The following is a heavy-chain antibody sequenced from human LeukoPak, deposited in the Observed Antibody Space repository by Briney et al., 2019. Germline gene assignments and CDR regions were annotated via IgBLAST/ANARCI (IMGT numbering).Heavy chain of an antibody. CDR2: ISSSGSTI. Sequence: PGGSLRLSCAASGFTFSDYYMSWIRQAPGKGLELVSYISSSGSTIYYADSVKGRFTISRDNAKNSLYLQMNSLRAEDTAVYYCARQYSYGTAHYYYYYYMDVWGKGTTVTVSS. D-gene: IGHD5-18*01. J-gene: IGHJ6*03. CDR1: GFTFSDYY. V-gene: IGHV3-11*04. CDR3: ARQYSYGTAHYYYYYYMDV.